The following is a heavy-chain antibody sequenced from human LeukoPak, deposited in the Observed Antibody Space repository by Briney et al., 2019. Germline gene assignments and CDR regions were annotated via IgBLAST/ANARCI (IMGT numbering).Heavy chain of an antibody. D-gene: IGHD6-6*01. V-gene: IGHV3-9*01. J-gene: IGHJ6*02. CDR2: ISWNSGSI. CDR3: AKDSSSSGRYYSMDV. Sequence: GGSLRLSCAASGFTFDDYAMHWVRQAPGKGLEWVSGISWNSGSIGYADSVKGRFTISRDNAKNSLYLQMNSLRAEDTALYYCAKDSSSSGRYYSMDVWGQGTTVTVSS. CDR1: GFTFDDYA.